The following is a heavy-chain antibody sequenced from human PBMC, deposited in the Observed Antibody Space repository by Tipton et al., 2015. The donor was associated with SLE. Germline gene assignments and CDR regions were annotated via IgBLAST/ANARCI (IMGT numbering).Heavy chain of an antibody. Sequence: QLVQSGGGVVQPGGSLRLSCAASGFTFSSYGMHWVRQAPGKGLEWVAFIRYDGSNKYYADSVKGRFTISRDNSKNTLYLQMNSLRAEDTAVYYCASQLERRPLDAFDIWGQGTMVTVSS. CDR1: GFTFSSYG. J-gene: IGHJ3*02. D-gene: IGHD1-1*01. V-gene: IGHV3-30*02. CDR2: IRYDGSNK. CDR3: ASQLERRPLDAFDI.